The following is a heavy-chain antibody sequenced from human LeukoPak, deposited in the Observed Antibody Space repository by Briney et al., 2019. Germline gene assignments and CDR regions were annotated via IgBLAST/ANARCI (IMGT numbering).Heavy chain of an antibody. V-gene: IGHV3-13*01. CDR3: ARVGGRSSIGGDY. D-gene: IGHD3-10*01. J-gene: IGHJ4*02. Sequence: GGSLRLSCAASGITFSTYDMHWLRQAPGKGLEWVSAIGVAGDTYYSGSVKGRFTISRENAKNSLYLQMNSLRAGDAAVYYCARVGGRSSIGGDYWGQGTLVTVSS. CDR2: IGVAGDT. CDR1: GITFSTYD.